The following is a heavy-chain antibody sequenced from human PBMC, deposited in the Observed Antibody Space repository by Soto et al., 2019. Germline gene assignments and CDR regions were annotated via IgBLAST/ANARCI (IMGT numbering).Heavy chain of an antibody. CDR1: GFTFSSYW. D-gene: IGHD3-22*01. J-gene: IGHJ4*02. Sequence: EVQLVESGGGLVQPGGSLRLSSAASGFTFSSYWMHWVRQVPGKGLVWVSRISSLGSSKTYANSVKGRFTISRDNEKNTQYLQMDGLRAEDTAGYYCARGADSRGYHWGQGTLVTVSS. CDR2: ISSLGSSK. CDR3: ARGADSRGYH. V-gene: IGHV3-74*03.